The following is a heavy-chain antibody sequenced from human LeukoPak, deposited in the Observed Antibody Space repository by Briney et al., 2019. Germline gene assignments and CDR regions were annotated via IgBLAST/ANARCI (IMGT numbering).Heavy chain of an antibody. CDR1: GFKFRDYG. CDR3: ARKVLSGSRYFDY. J-gene: IGHJ4*02. D-gene: IGHD1-26*01. CDR2: ITSSASTI. Sequence: GGSLRLSCAASGFKFRDYGMHWVRQAPGKGLEWVSYITSSASTIYYAESVKGRFTISRDNAKNSLFLQMNSLRAEDTAVYYCARKVLSGSRYFDYWGQGALVTVSS. V-gene: IGHV3-48*04.